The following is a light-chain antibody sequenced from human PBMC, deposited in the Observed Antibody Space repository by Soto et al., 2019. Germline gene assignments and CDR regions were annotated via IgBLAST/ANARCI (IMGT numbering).Light chain of an antibody. V-gene: IGKV1-5*01. CDR1: QSISNW. CDR2: HAS. J-gene: IGKJ1*01. CDR3: QHYNSYSEA. Sequence: IHRAHSPSTLSASLGDRVTITCRASQSISNWLAWYQQKPGTAPKVLIYHASNLQSGVPSRFSGSGSGTEFTLTISSLQPDDFATYYCQHYNSYSEAFGQGTKVDIK.